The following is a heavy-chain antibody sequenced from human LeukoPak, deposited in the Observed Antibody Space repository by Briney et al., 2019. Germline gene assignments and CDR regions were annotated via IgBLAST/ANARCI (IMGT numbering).Heavy chain of an antibody. CDR3: ARGLSYGRYYFDY. CDR1: GGSISSSSYY. CDR2: IYYSGST. Sequence: PSETLSLTCTVSGGSISSSSYYWGWIRQPPGKGLEWIGSIYYSGSTYYNPSLKSRVTISVDTSKNQFSLKLSSVTAADTAVYYCARGLSYGRYYFDYWGQGTLVTVSS. V-gene: IGHV4-39*01. J-gene: IGHJ4*02. D-gene: IGHD5-18*01.